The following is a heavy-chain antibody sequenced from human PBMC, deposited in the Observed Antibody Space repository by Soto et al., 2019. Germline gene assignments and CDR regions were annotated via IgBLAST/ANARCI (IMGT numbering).Heavy chain of an antibody. Sequence: ASVKVSCKASGYTFTSYAMNWVRQAPGQGLEWMGWINTNTGNPTYAQGFTGRFVLSLDTSVSTAYLQICSLKAEDTAVYYCARDFSWIQLWSYYYYYGMDVWGQGTTVTVYS. CDR3: ARDFSWIQLWSYYYYYGMDV. J-gene: IGHJ6*02. D-gene: IGHD5-18*01. CDR1: GYTFTSYA. V-gene: IGHV7-4-1*01. CDR2: INTNTGNP.